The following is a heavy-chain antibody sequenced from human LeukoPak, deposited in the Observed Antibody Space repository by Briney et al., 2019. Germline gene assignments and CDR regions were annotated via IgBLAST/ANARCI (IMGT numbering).Heavy chain of an antibody. Sequence: GESLKISCKGSGYSFISYWIGWVRQMPGKGLEWMGIIYPGDSDTRYSPSFQGQVTISADKSISTAYLQWSSLKASDTAMYYCASIGEDYYDSSGYHDYWGQGTLVTVSS. J-gene: IGHJ4*02. D-gene: IGHD3-22*01. CDR3: ASIGEDYYDSSGYHDY. CDR2: IYPGDSDT. CDR1: GYSFISYW. V-gene: IGHV5-51*01.